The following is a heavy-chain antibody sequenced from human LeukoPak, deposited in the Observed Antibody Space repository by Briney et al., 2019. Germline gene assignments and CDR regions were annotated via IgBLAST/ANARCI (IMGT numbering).Heavy chain of an antibody. CDR3: AKDSGSSWYYYYGMDV. V-gene: IGHV3-23*01. CDR2: ISGSGGST. D-gene: IGHD6-13*01. J-gene: IGHJ6*02. Sequence: GGSLRLSCAASGFSFISYTMTWVRQAPGKGLEWVSAISGSGGSTYYADSVKGRFTISRDNSKNTLYLQMNSLRAEDTAVYYCAKDSGSSWYYYYGMDVWGQGTTVTVSS. CDR1: GFSFISYT.